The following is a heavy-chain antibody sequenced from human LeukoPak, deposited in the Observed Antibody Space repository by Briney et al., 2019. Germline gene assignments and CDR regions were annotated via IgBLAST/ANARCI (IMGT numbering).Heavy chain of an antibody. CDR2: ISSSGDIT. J-gene: IGHJ4*02. D-gene: IGHD3-22*01. Sequence: QPGGSLVLSCAASGFTFHNYAMSWVRQAPGKGVERGSAISSSGDITFYADSVKGRFTISRDNSRYTLYLQMNSLRAEDAAMYYCAKDRPNYHESNGHYYRRNGDYWGQGTLVTVSS. CDR3: AKDRPNYHESNGHYYRRNGDY. CDR1: GFTFHNYA. V-gene: IGHV3-23*01.